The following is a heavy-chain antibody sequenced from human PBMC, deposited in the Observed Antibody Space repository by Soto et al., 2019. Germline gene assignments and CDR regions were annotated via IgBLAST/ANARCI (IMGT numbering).Heavy chain of an antibody. CDR2: ISTSGATR. J-gene: IGHJ4*02. CDR3: ARFFGSGFDY. D-gene: IGHD6-19*01. CDR1: GFTFSTDS. Sequence: EVQLVEAGGGLVQPGGSLRLSCVASGFTFSTDSMNCVRQDPGKGLEWVAHISTSGATRYYADSVKGRFTISRDNAKTSLYLQMDSLRNEDTAVYYCARFFGSGFDYWGQGTLVTVSS. V-gene: IGHV3-48*02.